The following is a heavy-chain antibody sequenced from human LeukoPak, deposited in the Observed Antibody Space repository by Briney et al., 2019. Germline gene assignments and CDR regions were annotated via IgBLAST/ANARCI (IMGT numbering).Heavy chain of an antibody. V-gene: IGHV4-59*08. Sequence: SETLSLTCTVSGGSISSYYWSWIRQPPGKGLEWIGYIYYSGSANYNPSLKSRVTISVDTSKNQFSLKLSSVTAADTAVYYCARGPSSGYYYPSDYWGQGTLVTVSS. D-gene: IGHD3-22*01. CDR2: IYYSGSA. CDR1: GGSISSYY. CDR3: ARGPSSGYYYPSDY. J-gene: IGHJ4*02.